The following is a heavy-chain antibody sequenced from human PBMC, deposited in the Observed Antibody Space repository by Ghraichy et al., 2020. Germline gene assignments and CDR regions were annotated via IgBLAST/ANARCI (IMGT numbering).Heavy chain of an antibody. J-gene: IGHJ2*01. CDR3: ARWLMTTVTTQWYFDL. Sequence: SETLSLTCTVSGGSISSGDYYWSWIRQPPGKGLEWIGYIYYSGSTYYNPSLKSRVTISVDTSKNQFSLKLSSVTAADTAVYYCARWLMTTVTTQWYFDLWGRGTLVTVSS. V-gene: IGHV4-30-4*01. D-gene: IGHD4-17*01. CDR1: GGSISSGDYY. CDR2: IYYSGST.